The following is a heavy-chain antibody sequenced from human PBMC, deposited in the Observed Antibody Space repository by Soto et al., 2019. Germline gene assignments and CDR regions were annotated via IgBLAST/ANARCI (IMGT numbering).Heavy chain of an antibody. CDR1: GASISGFY. D-gene: IGHD1-1*01. Sequence: LALTCTVSGASISGFYWSWIRKSAGKGLEWIGRIYATGTTDYNHSLKSRVMMSVDTSKKQFSLKLRSVTAADTAVYYCVRDGTKTLRDWFDPWGQGISVTVSS. CDR3: VRDGTKTLRDWFDP. V-gene: IGHV4-4*07. CDR2: IYATGTT. J-gene: IGHJ5*02.